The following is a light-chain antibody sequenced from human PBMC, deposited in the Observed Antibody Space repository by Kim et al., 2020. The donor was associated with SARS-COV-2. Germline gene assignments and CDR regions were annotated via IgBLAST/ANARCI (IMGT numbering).Light chain of an antibody. Sequence: SVKLTCTLSSGHSSYAIAWHQQQPEKGPRYLMKLNSDGSHRKGDGIPDRFSGSSSGAERYLTISSLQSEDEADYYCQTWGTGIRGVFGGGTQLTVL. J-gene: IGLJ3*02. CDR3: QTWGTGIRGV. CDR1: SGHSSYA. CDR2: LNSDGSH. V-gene: IGLV4-69*01.